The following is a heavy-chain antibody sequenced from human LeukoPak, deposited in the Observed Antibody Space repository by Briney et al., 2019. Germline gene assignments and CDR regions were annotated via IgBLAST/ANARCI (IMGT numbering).Heavy chain of an antibody. Sequence: GESLKISCKGSGYSFTSYWIGWVRQMPGKGLEWMGIIYPGDSDTRYSPSFQGQVTISADKSISTTYLQWSSLKASDTAMYYCARRYHRGWLQSYYFDYWGQGTLVTVSS. CDR1: GYSFTSYW. CDR2: IYPGDSDT. CDR3: ARRYHRGWLQSYYFDY. J-gene: IGHJ4*02. D-gene: IGHD5-24*01. V-gene: IGHV5-51*01.